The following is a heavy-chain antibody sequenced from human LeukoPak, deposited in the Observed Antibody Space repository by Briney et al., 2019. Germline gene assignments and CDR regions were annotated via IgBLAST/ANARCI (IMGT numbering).Heavy chain of an antibody. D-gene: IGHD2-2*02. CDR1: GGSISSSSYY. CDR2: IYYSGST. J-gene: IGHJ4*02. CDR3: ARQGARYCSSTSCYTFDY. Sequence: SETLSLTCTVSGGSISSSSYYWGWIRQPPGKGLEWIGSIYYSGSTYYNPSLKSRVTISVDTSKNQFSLKLSSVTAADTAVYYCARQGARYCSSTSCYTFDYWGQGTLVTVSS. V-gene: IGHV4-39*01.